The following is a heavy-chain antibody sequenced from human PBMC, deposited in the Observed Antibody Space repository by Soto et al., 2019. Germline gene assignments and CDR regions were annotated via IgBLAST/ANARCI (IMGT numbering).Heavy chain of an antibody. CDR3: ATYPLTSRHF. V-gene: IGHV3-23*01. Sequence: GGSLRLSCSASGFAFRDYTMSWVRQAQGKGLEWVSAISGSGGSTYYADSVKGRFTISRDNSKNTLYLQMNSLRAEDTAVYYCATYPLTSRHFWGQGTMVTVSS. J-gene: IGHJ3*01. D-gene: IGHD2-2*01. CDR1: GFAFRDYT. CDR2: ISGSGGST.